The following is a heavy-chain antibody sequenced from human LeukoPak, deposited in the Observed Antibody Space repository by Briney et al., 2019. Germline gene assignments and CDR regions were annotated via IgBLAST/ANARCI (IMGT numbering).Heavy chain of an antibody. CDR1: GYTFTSYG. Sequence: ASVKVSCKXSGYTFTSYGISWVRQSPGQGLEWMGWISAYNGNTNYAQKLQGRVTMTTDTSTSTAYMELRSLRSDDTAVYYCARDRMIVVVIPDAFDIWGQGTMVTVSS. CDR3: ARDRMIVVVIPDAFDI. V-gene: IGHV1-18*01. CDR2: ISAYNGNT. J-gene: IGHJ3*02. D-gene: IGHD3-22*01.